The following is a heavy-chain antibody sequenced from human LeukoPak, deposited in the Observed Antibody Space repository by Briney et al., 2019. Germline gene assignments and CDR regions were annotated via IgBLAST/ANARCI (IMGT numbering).Heavy chain of an antibody. CDR1: GGSVSSGSYY. Sequence: SETLSLTCTVSGGSVSSGSYYWSWIRQPPGKGLEWIGYIYYSGSTNYNPSLKSRVTISVDTSKNQFSLKLSSVTAADTAVYYCASRSSGWRKPLDYWGQGTLVTVSS. D-gene: IGHD6-19*01. CDR3: ASRSSGWRKPLDY. J-gene: IGHJ4*02. V-gene: IGHV4-61*01. CDR2: IYYSGST.